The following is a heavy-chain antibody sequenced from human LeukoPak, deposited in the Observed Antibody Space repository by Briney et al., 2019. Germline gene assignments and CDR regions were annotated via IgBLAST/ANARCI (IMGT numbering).Heavy chain of an antibody. CDR1: GYTFTNYD. CDR3: AREDCSGRSCYMGDY. V-gene: IGHV1-18*01. CDR2: ISANNGNT. D-gene: IGHD2-15*01. J-gene: IGHJ4*02. Sequence: ASVKVSCKASGYTFTNYDISWVRQAPGQGLEWMGWISANNGNTNYAQKFQGRVIMTTDTSTSTAYMELGSLRSDDTAVYYCAREDCSGRSCYMGDYWGQGTLVTVSS.